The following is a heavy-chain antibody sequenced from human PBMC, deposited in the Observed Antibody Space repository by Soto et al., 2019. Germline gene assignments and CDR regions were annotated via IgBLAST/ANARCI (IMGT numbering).Heavy chain of an antibody. CDR2: IYYSGST. CDR3: AREMTTVTGYFDY. J-gene: IGHJ4*02. Sequence: QVQLQESGPGLVKPSQTLSLTCTVSGGSISSGGYYWSWIRQHPGKGLEWIGYIYYSGSTYYNPSLKSRVTISVDTSKNQFSLQRSSVTAADTAVYYCAREMTTVTGYFDYWGQGTLVTVSS. CDR1: GGSISSGGYY. V-gene: IGHV4-31*03. D-gene: IGHD4-17*01.